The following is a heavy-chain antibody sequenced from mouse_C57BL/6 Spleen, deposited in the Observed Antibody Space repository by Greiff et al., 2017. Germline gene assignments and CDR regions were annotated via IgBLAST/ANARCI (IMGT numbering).Heavy chain of an antibody. CDR1: GFTFSDYG. V-gene: IGHV5-15*01. CDR3: ARLVYDGYYYFDY. D-gene: IGHD2-3*01. CDR2: ISNLAYSL. J-gene: IGHJ2*01. Sequence: EVMLVESGGGLVQPGGSLKLSCAASGFTFSDYGMAWVRQAPRKGPEWVAFISNLAYSLYYADTVTGRFTISRENAKNTLYLEMSSLRSEDTAMYYCARLVYDGYYYFDYWGQGTTLTVSS.